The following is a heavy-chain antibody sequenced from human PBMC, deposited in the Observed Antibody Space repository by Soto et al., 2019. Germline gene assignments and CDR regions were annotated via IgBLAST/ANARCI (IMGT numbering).Heavy chain of an antibody. J-gene: IGHJ4*02. CDR2: ITSSSSYI. V-gene: IGHV3-21*01. CDR1: GFNFRSYA. Sequence: GGSLRLSCKASGFNFRSYAMSCVRQAPGKGLEWVASITSSSSYIYYEDSLKGRFTISGDNAKNSLFLQLDSLRAEDTAVYFCVRARSTDSRPDYWGRGTLVTVSS. CDR3: VRARSTDSRPDY. D-gene: IGHD3-22*01.